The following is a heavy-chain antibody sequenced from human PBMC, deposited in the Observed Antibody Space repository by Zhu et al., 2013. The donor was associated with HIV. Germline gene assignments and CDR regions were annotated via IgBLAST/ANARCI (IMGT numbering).Heavy chain of an antibody. J-gene: IGHJ6*02. Sequence: QVQLVQSGAEVKKPGSSVKVSCKASGGTFSSYAISWVRQAPGQGLEWMGGIIPIFGTANYAQKFQGRVTITADESTSTAYMELSSLRSEDTAVYYCARAGATVHRAYYYYGMGRLGPRDHGHRLL. CDR1: GGTFSSYA. V-gene: IGHV1-69*01. CDR3: ARAGATVHRAYYYYGMGR. D-gene: IGHD1-26*01. CDR2: IIPIFGTA.